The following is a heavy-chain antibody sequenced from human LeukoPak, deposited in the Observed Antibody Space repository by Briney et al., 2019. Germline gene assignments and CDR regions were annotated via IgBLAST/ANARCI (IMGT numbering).Heavy chain of an antibody. CDR2: ISPDGNYI. D-gene: IGHD6-13*01. CDR1: GLTFSNFA. V-gene: IGHV3-23*01. CDR3: AREARVAAAGTHWFDP. J-gene: IGHJ5*02. Sequence: PGGSLRLSCAASGLTFSNFAMSWVRQTPGTGLAWLSAISPDGNYIYYADSVKGRFTTSRDNPKNTLYLQMDSLRAEDTAVYYCAREARVAAAGTHWFDPWGQGTLVTVSS.